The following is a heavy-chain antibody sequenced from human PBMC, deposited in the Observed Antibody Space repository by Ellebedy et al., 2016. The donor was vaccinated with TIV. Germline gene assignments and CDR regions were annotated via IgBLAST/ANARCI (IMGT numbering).Heavy chain of an antibody. D-gene: IGHD1-26*01. CDR3: ARDRHSGSYFGYFDY. V-gene: IGHV3-30-3*01. Sequence: GESLKISXEASGFTFSNAWMNWVRQAPGKGLQWVAVISYDGSSKYYADSVKGRFTMSRDDSKNALYLQMNSLTTEDTAVYYCARDRHSGSYFGYFDYWGQGILVTVSS. CDR2: ISYDGSSK. J-gene: IGHJ4*02. CDR1: GFTFSNAW.